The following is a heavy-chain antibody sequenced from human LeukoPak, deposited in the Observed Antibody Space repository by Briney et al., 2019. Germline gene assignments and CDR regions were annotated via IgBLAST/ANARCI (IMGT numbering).Heavy chain of an antibody. CDR3: ARDYYDSSGYAPLDC. J-gene: IGHJ4*02. CDR1: GGSISSYY. D-gene: IGHD3-22*01. Sequence: ASETLSLTCTVSGGSISSYYWSWIRQPAGKGLEWIGRIYTSGSTNYNPSLKSRVTISVDTSKNQFSLELSSVTAADTAVYYCARDYYDSSGYAPLDCWGQGTLVTVSS. CDR2: IYTSGST. V-gene: IGHV4-4*07.